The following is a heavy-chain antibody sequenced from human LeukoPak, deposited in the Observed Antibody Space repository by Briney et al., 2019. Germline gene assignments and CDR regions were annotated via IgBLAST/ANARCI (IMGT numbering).Heavy chain of an antibody. CDR2: INHSGST. D-gene: IGHD6-19*01. CDR1: GGSFSGYY. CDR3: ARAGSSGSSDP. V-gene: IGHV4-34*01. Sequence: SETLSLTCAVYGGSFSGYYWSWIRQPPGKGLEWIGEINHSGSTNYNPSLKSRVTISVDTSKNQFSQKLSSVTAADTAVYYCARAGSSGSSDPWGQGTLVTVSS. J-gene: IGHJ5*02.